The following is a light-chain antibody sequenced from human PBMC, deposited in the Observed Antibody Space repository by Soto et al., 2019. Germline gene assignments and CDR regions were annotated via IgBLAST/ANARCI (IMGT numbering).Light chain of an antibody. J-gene: IGLJ1*01. Sequence: HSALTQPPSASGSPGQSVTISCTGTSSDVGGYNYVSWYQQHPGKAPKLMIYEVSKRPSGVPDRFSGSKSGNTASLTVSGLQAEDEADYYCSSYAGSKNFVFGTG. V-gene: IGLV2-8*01. CDR1: SSDVGGYNY. CDR3: SSYAGSKNFV. CDR2: EVS.